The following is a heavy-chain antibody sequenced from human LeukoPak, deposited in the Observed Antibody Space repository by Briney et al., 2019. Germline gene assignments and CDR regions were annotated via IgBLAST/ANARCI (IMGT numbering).Heavy chain of an antibody. J-gene: IGHJ5*02. D-gene: IGHD3-3*01. CDR3: ARLFFVIDT. CDR2: VHYSGST. CDR1: GASISNSDDY. Sequence: SETLSLTCTVSGASISNSDDYWLWIRQPPGEGLECIGTVHYSGSTFYNPSLKSRVNISVDTSKNQFSLQLSSVTAADTAVYYCARLFFVIDTWGQGTLVTVSS. V-gene: IGHV4-39*01.